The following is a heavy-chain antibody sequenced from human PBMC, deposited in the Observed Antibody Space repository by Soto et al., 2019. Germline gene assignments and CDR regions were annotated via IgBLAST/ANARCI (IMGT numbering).Heavy chain of an antibody. D-gene: IGHD3-22*01. V-gene: IGHV1-18*01. CDR2: ISAHNGNT. CDR3: ARDRAHSNGYYGFYFDY. J-gene: IGHJ4*02. CDR1: GYSFNSYG. Sequence: HLVQSGAEVKKPGASVKVSCEASGYSFNSYGITWMRQAPGQGLEWMGWISAHNGNTNYAQRFQDRVTMTTDTSMSXXYMELRSLRSDDTAMYYCARDRAHSNGYYGFYFDYWGQGSLVTVSS.